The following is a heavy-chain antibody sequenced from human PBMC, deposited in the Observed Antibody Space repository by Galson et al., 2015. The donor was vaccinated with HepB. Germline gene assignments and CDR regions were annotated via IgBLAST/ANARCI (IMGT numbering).Heavy chain of an antibody. D-gene: IGHD3-3*01. CDR2: IYYSGST. Sequence: ETLSLTCTVSGSSISTYYWTWLRQSPGKGLEWIGYIYYSGSTYYNPSLESRLTISVDTSKNQFSLKLSSVTAADTAVYYCARVVGSIFGVVDYWGQGTLVTVSS. J-gene: IGHJ4*02. CDR1: GSSISTYY. CDR3: ARVVGSIFGVVDY. V-gene: IGHV4-59*01.